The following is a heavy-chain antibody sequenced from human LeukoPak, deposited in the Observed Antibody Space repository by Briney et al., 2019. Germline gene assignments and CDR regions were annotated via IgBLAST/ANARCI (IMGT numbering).Heavy chain of an antibody. Sequence: SVKVSCKASGGTFSSYAISWLRQAPVQGLEWMGRIIPIFDTANYAQKFQRRVTITTDESTSTAYMELSSLRSEDTAVYYCARDWGAARSYYYYYMDVWGKGTTVTVSS. CDR2: IIPIFDTA. J-gene: IGHJ6*03. CDR3: ARDWGAARSYYYYYMDV. CDR1: GGTFSSYA. D-gene: IGHD6-6*01. V-gene: IGHV1-69*05.